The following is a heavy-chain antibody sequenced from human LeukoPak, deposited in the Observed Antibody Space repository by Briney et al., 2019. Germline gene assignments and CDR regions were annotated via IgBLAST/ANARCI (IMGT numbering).Heavy chain of an antibody. V-gene: IGHV3-33*01. CDR2: IWYDGGNK. J-gene: IGHJ4*02. D-gene: IGHD3-3*01. Sequence: PGRSLRLSCAASGFTFSSYGMHWVRQAPGKGLEWVAVIWYDGGNKSYADSVKGRFTISRDTSKNTLYLQMNSVRAQDTAVYYCAREPHSYYDFWSGFTNRGAYFDYWGQGTLVTVSS. CDR3: AREPHSYYDFWSGFTNRGAYFDY. CDR1: GFTFSSYG.